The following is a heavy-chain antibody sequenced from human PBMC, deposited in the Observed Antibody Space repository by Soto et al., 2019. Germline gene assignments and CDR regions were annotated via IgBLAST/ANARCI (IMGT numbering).Heavy chain of an antibody. V-gene: IGHV3-15*07. CDR2: VKRKIDGETT. J-gene: IGHJ6*02. CDR1: DFSISNAW. Sequence: EVQLVESGGGLVKPGGSLRLSCAASDFSISNAWMNWVRQAPGKGLEWVGRVKRKIDGETTDYAAPVKCRFTISRDDSNNMLYLQMNSLKADDTAVYYCTTGWVEGVWGQGTTVTVSS. CDR3: TTGWVEGV. D-gene: IGHD1-26*01.